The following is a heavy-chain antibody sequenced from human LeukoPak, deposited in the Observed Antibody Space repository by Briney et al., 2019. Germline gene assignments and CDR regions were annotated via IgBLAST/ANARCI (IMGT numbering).Heavy chain of an antibody. CDR3: AKGGESSSWLFDY. D-gene: IGHD6-13*01. Sequence: GGSLRLSCAASGFTFSSYAMSWVRQAPGKGLQWVSALSGGGISTYYADSVKGRFTISRDNSKNTLYLQMNSLRAEDTAVYYCAKGGESSSWLFDYWGQGTLVPVSS. CDR1: GFTFSSYA. J-gene: IGHJ4*02. CDR2: LSGGGIST. V-gene: IGHV3-23*01.